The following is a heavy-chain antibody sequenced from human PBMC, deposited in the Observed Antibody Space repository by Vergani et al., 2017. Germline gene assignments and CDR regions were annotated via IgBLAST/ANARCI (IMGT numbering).Heavy chain of an antibody. V-gene: IGHV3-23*01. CDR2: ISGSGVSA. Sequence: EVQLLESGGGLVQPGGSLRLTCAASEFTFSNYAMNWVRQAPGKGLEWVSGISGSGVSAYYTDSVKGRFTISRDNSKNMLFLQMNNLRTEDTAIYYCAREERSNTSPFVGDWGQGTLVTV. CDR1: EFTFSNYA. D-gene: IGHD2/OR15-2a*01. J-gene: IGHJ4*02. CDR3: AREERSNTSPFVGD.